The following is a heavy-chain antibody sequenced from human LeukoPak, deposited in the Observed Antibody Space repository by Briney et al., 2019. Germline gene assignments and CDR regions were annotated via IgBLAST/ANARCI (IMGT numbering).Heavy chain of an antibody. D-gene: IGHD5-18*01. Sequence: SVKVSCKASGYTFTSYGISWVRQAPGQGLEWMGGIIPIFGTANYAQKFQGRVTITADESTSTAYMELSSLRSEDTAVYYCASTVDTAMDSWGQGTLVTVSS. CDR1: GYTFTSYG. CDR3: ASTVDTAMDS. J-gene: IGHJ5*01. V-gene: IGHV1-69*13. CDR2: IIPIFGTA.